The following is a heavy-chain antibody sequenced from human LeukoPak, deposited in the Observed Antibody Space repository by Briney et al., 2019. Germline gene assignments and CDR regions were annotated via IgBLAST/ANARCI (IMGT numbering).Heavy chain of an antibody. CDR3: ASSNTATLSEAFDI. D-gene: IGHD5-18*01. Sequence: SETLSLTCTVSGGSFSSSSYYWGWIRQPPGKGLEWIGSIYYSGSTYYNPSLKSRVTISVDTSKNQFSLKLSSVTAADTAVYYCASSNTATLSEAFDIWGQGTMVTVSS. CDR2: IYYSGST. CDR1: GGSFSSSSYY. V-gene: IGHV4-39*07. J-gene: IGHJ3*02.